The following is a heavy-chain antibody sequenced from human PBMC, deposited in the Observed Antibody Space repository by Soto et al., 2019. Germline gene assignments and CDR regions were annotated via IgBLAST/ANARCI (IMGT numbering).Heavy chain of an antibody. D-gene: IGHD6-13*01. CDR2: IYYSGST. CDR1: GGSISSGGYY. J-gene: IGHJ5*02. V-gene: IGHV4-31*03. CDR3: ARLGGAAAGTRWFDP. Sequence: SETLSLTCTVPGGSISSGGYYWSWIRQHPGKGLEWIGYIYYSGSTYYNPSLKSRVTISVDTSKNQFSLKLSSVTAADTAVYYCARLGGAAAGTRWFDPWGQGTLVTVSS.